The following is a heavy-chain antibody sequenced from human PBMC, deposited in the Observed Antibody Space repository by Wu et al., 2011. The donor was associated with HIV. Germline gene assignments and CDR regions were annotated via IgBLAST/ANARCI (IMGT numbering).Heavy chain of an antibody. V-gene: IGHV1-69*14. D-gene: IGHD5-18*01. CDR1: GDTFNNYA. CDR3: ARLSYSSGVDY. J-gene: IGHJ4*02. Sequence: QVQLVQSGAEVKKPGSSVKVSCKASGDTFNNYAISWVRQAPGQGLEWMGRIIPIFDTANSAQKFQGRVKFTADKSTNTAYMELSSLRSEDTAVYYCARLSYSSGVDYWGQGTLVTVSS. CDR2: IIPIFDTA.